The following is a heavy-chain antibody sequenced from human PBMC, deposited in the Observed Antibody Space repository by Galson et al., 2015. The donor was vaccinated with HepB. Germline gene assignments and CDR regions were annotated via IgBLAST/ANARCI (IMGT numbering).Heavy chain of an antibody. Sequence: SLRLSCAASGFTFSDYYMSWIRQAPGTGLEWVSYISSNGSTIYYADYVKGRFNISRDNAKNSLYLQMNSRRAEDTAVYYCARAATVTPPDYFYYMDVWGKGTTVTVSS. CDR1: GFTFSDYY. D-gene: IGHD1-14*01. CDR2: ISSNGSTI. V-gene: IGHV3-11*01. CDR3: ARAATVTPPDYFYYMDV. J-gene: IGHJ6*03.